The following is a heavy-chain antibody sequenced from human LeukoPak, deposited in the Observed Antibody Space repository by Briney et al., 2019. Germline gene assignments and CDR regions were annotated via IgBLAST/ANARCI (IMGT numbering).Heavy chain of an antibody. Sequence: GGTLRLSCAASGFTFSSYGMSWVRQAPGKGLEWVSGISGSGGATYYADSVKGRFTVSRDDPHNTLYLQMNSVRAEDTAVYFCARGGVDHYGSGTYYLMYYFDHWGQGALVTVSS. CDR2: ISGSGGAT. CDR1: GFTFSSYG. CDR3: ARGGVDHYGSGTYYLMYYFDH. D-gene: IGHD3-10*01. J-gene: IGHJ4*02. V-gene: IGHV3-23*01.